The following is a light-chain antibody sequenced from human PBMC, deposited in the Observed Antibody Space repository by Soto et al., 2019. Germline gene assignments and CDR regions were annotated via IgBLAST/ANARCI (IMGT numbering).Light chain of an antibody. J-gene: IGKJ5*01. CDR1: QSIKNY. CDR3: QQGYSTTPIT. Sequence: DIQMTQYPSSLSAAIGDRVAITCRASQSIKNYLNWYQHKPGAAPKLLIFGASNLEGGVPSRFSGSGSGTEFTLSVSSLQPEDFATYYCQQGYSTTPITFGQRTRLETK. CDR2: GAS. V-gene: IGKV1-39*01.